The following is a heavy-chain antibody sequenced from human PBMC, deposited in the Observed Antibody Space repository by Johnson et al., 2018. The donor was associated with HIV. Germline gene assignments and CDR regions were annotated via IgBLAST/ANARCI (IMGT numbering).Heavy chain of an antibody. CDR3: ARFGYRGYEGDAFDI. CDR1: GFTFSSYT. V-gene: IGHV3-23*04. J-gene: IGHJ3*02. CDR2: IRGSGGSI. Sequence: EVQLVESGGGLVQPGGSLRLSCAASGFTFSSYTMSWVRQAPGKGLEWVSRIRGSGGSIFYADSVKGRFTISRDNSKNTLYLQMNSLRADDTAVYHCARFGYRGYEGDAFDIWGQGTMVTVSS. D-gene: IGHD5-12*01.